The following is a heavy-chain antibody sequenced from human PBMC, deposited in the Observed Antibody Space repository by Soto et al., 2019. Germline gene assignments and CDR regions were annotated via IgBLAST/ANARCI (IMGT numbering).Heavy chain of an antibody. J-gene: IGHJ4*02. V-gene: IGHV3-23*01. CDR1: GFTFSSYA. CDR2: IRYSGSNK. D-gene: IGHD3-9*01. CDR3: ARDGIQTDKILTGYYPDY. Sequence: HHGGSLRLSCAASGFTFSSYAMSWVRQAPGKGLEWVAAIRYSGSNKYYADSVKGRFTISRDNSKNTLYLQMNSLRAEDTAVYYCARDGIQTDKILTGYYPDYWGQGTLVTVSS.